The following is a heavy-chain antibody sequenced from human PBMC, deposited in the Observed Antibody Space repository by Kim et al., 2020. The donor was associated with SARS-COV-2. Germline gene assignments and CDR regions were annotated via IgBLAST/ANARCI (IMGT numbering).Heavy chain of an antibody. Sequence: GSLRLSCAASGFTFSSYGMHWVRQAPGKGLEWVAVIWYDGSNKYYADSVKGRFTISRDNSKNTLYLQMNSLRAEDTAVYYCARDNDGSSWGRGMDVWGQGTTVTVSS. CDR1: GFTFSSYG. V-gene: IGHV3-33*01. CDR2: IWYDGSNK. CDR3: ARDNDGSSWGRGMDV. J-gene: IGHJ6*02. D-gene: IGHD6-13*01.